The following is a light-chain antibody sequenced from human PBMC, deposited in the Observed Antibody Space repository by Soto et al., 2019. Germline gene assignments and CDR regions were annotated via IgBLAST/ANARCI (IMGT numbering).Light chain of an antibody. CDR3: QHYGRSPYT. V-gene: IGKV3-20*01. Sequence: EIVLTQSPGTLSLSPGERATLSCRASQSVSSNYLAWYQQKPGQAPRLLIYGASSRATGIPDRFSGSGSGTDFTLTISRLEPEDFAVYYCQHYGRSPYTFGQGNKLEIK. CDR1: QSVSSNY. CDR2: GAS. J-gene: IGKJ2*01.